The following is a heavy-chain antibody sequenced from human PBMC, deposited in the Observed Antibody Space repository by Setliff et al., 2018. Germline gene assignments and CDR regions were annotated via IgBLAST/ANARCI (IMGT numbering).Heavy chain of an antibody. V-gene: IGHV1-18*01. CDR2: ISAYNGNT. CDR3: ARVLFQCSSTSFYLDAFDI. Sequence: ASVKVSCKASGYTFISYGISWVRQAPGQGLEWMGWISAYNGNTNYAQKLQGRVTMTTDTSTSTAYMELRSLRSDDTAVYYCARVLFQCSSTSFYLDAFDIWGQGTMVTVSS. D-gene: IGHD2-2*01. CDR1: GYTFISYG. J-gene: IGHJ3*02.